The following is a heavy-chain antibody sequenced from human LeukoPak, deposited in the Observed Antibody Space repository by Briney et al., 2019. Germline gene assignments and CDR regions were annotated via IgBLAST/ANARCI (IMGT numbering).Heavy chain of an antibody. J-gene: IGHJ5*02. Sequence: SVKVSCKASGGSFSNYPINWVRQAPGQGLEWMGGIVPVFDKPKYAQKFQGRVTMTEDTSTDTAYMELSSLRSEDTAVYYCATEDTMGRRYSSSWYPVPWFDPWGQGTLVTVSS. CDR2: IVPVFDKP. CDR1: GGSFSNYP. CDR3: ATEDTMGRRYSSSWYPVPWFDP. D-gene: IGHD6-13*01. V-gene: IGHV1-69*06.